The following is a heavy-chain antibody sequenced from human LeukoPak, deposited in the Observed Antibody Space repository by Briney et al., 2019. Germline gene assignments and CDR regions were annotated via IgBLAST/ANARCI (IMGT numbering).Heavy chain of an antibody. J-gene: IGHJ4*02. V-gene: IGHV3-21*01. D-gene: IGHD3-10*01. Sequence: GGSLRLSCTASGFTSGDYALSWFRQAPGKGLEWVSSISSSSSYIYYADSVKGRFTISRDNAKNSLYLQMNSLRAEDTAVYYCARDNVGPGGSGFDYWGQGTLVTVSS. CDR1: GFTSGDYA. CDR3: ARDNVGPGGSGFDY. CDR2: ISSSSSYI.